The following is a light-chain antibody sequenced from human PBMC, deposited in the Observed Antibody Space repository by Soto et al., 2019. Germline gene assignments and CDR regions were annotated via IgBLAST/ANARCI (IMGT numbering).Light chain of an antibody. Sequence: QSALTQPASVSGSPGQSITIACTGTSSDVGGYNLVSWYQVHPGKAPRLVIYDVSIRPPAVSDRFSGSTSGNTASLTSSGLQAEYEADYYCSSYTATRTGVFGGGTKLTVL. V-gene: IGLV2-14*03. CDR3: SSYTATRTGV. CDR1: SSDVGGYNL. CDR2: DVS. J-gene: IGLJ3*02.